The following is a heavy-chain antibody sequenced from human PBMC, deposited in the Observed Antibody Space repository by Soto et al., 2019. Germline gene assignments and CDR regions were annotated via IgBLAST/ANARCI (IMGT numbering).Heavy chain of an antibody. CDR3: ARDPPYYDFWSGYYGNVLDY. CDR2: ISYDGSNK. D-gene: IGHD3-3*01. J-gene: IGHJ4*02. Sequence: SLRLSCAASGFTFSSYAMHWVRQAPGKGLEWVAVISYDGSNKYYADSVKGRFTISRDNSKNTLYLQMNSLRAEDTAVYYCARDPPYYDFWSGYYGNVLDYWGQGTLVTVSS. V-gene: IGHV3-30-3*01. CDR1: GFTFSSYA.